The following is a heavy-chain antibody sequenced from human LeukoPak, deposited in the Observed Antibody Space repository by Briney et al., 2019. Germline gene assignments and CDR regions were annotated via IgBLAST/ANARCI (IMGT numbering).Heavy chain of an antibody. CDR1: GYTFTSYY. J-gene: IGHJ4*02. V-gene: IGHV1-46*01. CDR2: INPSGGST. CDR3: ARDEVDPDY. Sequence: ASVKVSCKASGYTFTSYYMHWVRQAPGQGLEWMGIINPSGGSTSYAQKFQGRVTMTTDTSTSTAYMELRSLRSDDTAVYYCARDEVDPDYWGQGTLVTVSS. D-gene: IGHD3-9*01.